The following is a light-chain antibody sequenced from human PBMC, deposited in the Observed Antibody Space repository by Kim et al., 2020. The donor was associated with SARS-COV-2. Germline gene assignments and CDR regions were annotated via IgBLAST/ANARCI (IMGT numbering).Light chain of an antibody. V-gene: IGKV1-16*01. Sequence: ASEGDIITITCRARQSISYDLGWFQQKPGKAHQLMYYAASSVQSGAPSRISGSGSVTDFTPTISILQPEYLATYYCQHYKTHPCTFGQGTKVDIK. CDR1: QSISYD. CDR3: QHYKTHPCT. J-gene: IGKJ1*01. CDR2: AAS.